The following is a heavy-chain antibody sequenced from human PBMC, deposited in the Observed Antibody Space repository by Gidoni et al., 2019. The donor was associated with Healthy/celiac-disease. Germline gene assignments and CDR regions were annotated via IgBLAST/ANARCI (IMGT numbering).Heavy chain of an antibody. V-gene: IGHV4-34*01. D-gene: IGHD1-7*01. CDR2: INHSGST. CDR3: ARANWNYRRDFDY. Sequence: QVQLQQWGAGLLKPSETLSLTCAVYGGSFSGYYWSWIRQPPGKGLEWIGEINHSGSTNYNPSLKSRVTISVDTSKNQFSLKLSSVTAADTAVYYCARANWNYRRDFDYWGQGTLVTVSS. J-gene: IGHJ4*02. CDR1: GGSFSGYY.